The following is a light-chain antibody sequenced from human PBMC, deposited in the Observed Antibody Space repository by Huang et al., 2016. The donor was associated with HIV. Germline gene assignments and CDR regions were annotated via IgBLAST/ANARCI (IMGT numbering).Light chain of an antibody. CDR1: QTMGTY. CDR2: DGA. CDR3: QQRRSWPLT. J-gene: IGKJ4*01. Sequence: EVVLTQSPPTLSLFPGETATLSCRASQTMGTYVAVYQQRPGQGPRLLIYDGANRAAGVPSRISGAGSGTTFTLSISGLESDDFGVYYCQQRRSWPLTFGGGTKVEV. V-gene: IGKV3-11*01.